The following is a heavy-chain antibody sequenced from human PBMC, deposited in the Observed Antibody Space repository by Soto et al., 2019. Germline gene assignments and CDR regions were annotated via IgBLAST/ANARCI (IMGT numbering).Heavy chain of an antibody. D-gene: IGHD1-1*01. CDR1: GLGVSNNY. J-gene: IGHJ4*02. CDR3: ACCHWNGPNYY. V-gene: IGHV3-66*01. Sequence: EVQLVESGGGLVQPGGSVRLSCAASGLGVSNNYVRWVRYGPGKGLEWVSVIFRGGDTYYADSVKGRFTISRDISKNTVYLQMNSLRDEDTALYYFACCHWNGPNYYWGQGTLVTVS. CDR2: IFRGGDT.